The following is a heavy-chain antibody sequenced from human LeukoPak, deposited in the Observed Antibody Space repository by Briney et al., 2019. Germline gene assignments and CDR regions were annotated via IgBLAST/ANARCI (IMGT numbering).Heavy chain of an antibody. CDR1: GFTFSSYA. CDR2: ISGSGGST. Sequence: GGSLRLSCAASGFTFSSYAMSWVRQAPGKGLEWVSAISGSGGSTYYADSVKGRFTISRDNSKSTLYLQMNSLRAEDTAVYYCAKDPLGYCSSTSCSPVWGQGTTVTVSS. CDR3: AKDPLGYCSSTSCSPV. V-gene: IGHV3-23*01. J-gene: IGHJ6*02. D-gene: IGHD2-2*01.